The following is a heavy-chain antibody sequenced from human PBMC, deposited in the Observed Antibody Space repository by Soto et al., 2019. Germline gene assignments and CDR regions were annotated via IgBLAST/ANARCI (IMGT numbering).Heavy chain of an antibody. D-gene: IGHD1-26*01. V-gene: IGHV3-33*01. CDR2: IWYDGDNK. J-gene: IGHJ6*02. CDR1: GFSFGDYG. CDR3: ARDLRRQPWSDYRYGMDV. Sequence: QEHLLESGGGVVQPGRSLRLSCVAAGFSFGDYGMHWVRQAPGKGLEWLTVIWYDGDNKYYADSVKGRFTISRDNSKNTLYLQMNDLRAEDTAVYYCARDLRRQPWSDYRYGMDVWGQGTTVTVSS.